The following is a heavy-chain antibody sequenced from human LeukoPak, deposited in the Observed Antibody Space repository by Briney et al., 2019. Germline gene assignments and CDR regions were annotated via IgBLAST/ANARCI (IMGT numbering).Heavy chain of an antibody. Sequence: ASVKVSCKASGYTFTSYYMHWVRQAPGQGLEWMGIINPSGGSTSYAQKFQGRVTMTRDTSTSTVYMELSSLRSEDTAVYYCARGEYQLLYRGWFDPWGQGTLVTVSS. V-gene: IGHV1-46*01. CDR1: GYTFTSYY. CDR3: ARGEYQLLYRGWFDP. CDR2: INPSGGST. D-gene: IGHD2-2*02. J-gene: IGHJ5*02.